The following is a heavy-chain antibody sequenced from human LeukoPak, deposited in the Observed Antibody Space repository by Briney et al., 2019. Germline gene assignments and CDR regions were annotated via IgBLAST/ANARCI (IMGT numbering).Heavy chain of an antibody. V-gene: IGHV3-30*03. CDR2: ISYDGSNK. Sequence: PGRSLRLSCAASGFTFSSYGMHWVRQAPGKGLEWVAVISYDGSNKYYADSVKGRFTISRDNSKNTLYLQMNSLRAEDTAVYYCATEIVVVPAALDYWGQGTLVTVSS. J-gene: IGHJ4*02. D-gene: IGHD2-2*01. CDR3: ATEIVVVPAALDY. CDR1: GFTFSSYG.